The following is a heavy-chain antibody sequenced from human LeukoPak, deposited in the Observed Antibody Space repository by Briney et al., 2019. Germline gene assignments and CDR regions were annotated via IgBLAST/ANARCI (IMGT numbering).Heavy chain of an antibody. V-gene: IGHV3-30*18. CDR2: ISYDGSNN. Sequence: GGSLRLSCAASGFTFSNYGMHWVRQAPGKGLEWVAFISYDGSNNYYADSVKGRFTISRDNSKNTLYLQMNSLRAEDTAVYYCAKDRYYSYYFDYWGQGTLVTVSS. CDR3: AKDRYYSYYFDY. D-gene: IGHD5-18*01. CDR1: GFTFSNYG. J-gene: IGHJ4*02.